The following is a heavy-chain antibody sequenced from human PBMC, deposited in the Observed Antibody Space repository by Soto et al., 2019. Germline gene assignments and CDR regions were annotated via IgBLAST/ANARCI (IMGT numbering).Heavy chain of an antibody. Sequence: QVQLQESGPGLVKPSETLSLTCTVSGGSISSDYWSCIRQPPCKGLEWIGNLYFSGSTYYNPSLKSRVTISVVSSRNQFSLKVSSVTAADTAVYYCARGKAVAVLDYFYYMDVWGTGTTVTVSS. J-gene: IGHJ6*03. D-gene: IGHD6-19*01. CDR3: ARGKAVAVLDYFYYMDV. CDR2: LYFSGST. V-gene: IGHV4-59*08. CDR1: GGSISSDY.